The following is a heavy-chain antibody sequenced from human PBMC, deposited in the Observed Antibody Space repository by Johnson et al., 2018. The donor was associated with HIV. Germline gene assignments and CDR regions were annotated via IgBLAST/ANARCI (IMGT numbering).Heavy chain of an antibody. CDR1: GFTFSDCA. CDR2: INSDGSST. V-gene: IGHV3-23*03. D-gene: IGHD5/OR15-5a*01. J-gene: IGHJ3*01. CDR3: AKRGDLYDSTASFDAFEV. Sequence: VQLVESGGGLVQPRGSLRLSCAASGFTFSDCAMSWVRQGPGKGLEWVSRINSDGSSTNYADFVKGRFTISRDNSKNTLYLQMNSLRAEDTAVYYCAKRGDLYDSTASFDAFEVWGQGTMVTVSS.